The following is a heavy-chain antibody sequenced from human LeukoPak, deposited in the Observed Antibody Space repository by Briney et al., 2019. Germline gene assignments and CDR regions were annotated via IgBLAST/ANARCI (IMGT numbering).Heavy chain of an antibody. CDR2: ISGSGGST. CDR1: GFTFTSYW. D-gene: IGHD3-22*01. CDR3: AKGPGVYYYDSSGIYFDY. Sequence: PGGSLRLSCAASGFTFTSYWMHWVRQAPGKGLEWVSAISGSGGSTYYADSVKGRFTISRDNSKNTLYLQMNSLRAEDTAVYYCAKGPGVYYYDSSGIYFDYWGQGTLVTVSS. V-gene: IGHV3-23*01. J-gene: IGHJ4*02.